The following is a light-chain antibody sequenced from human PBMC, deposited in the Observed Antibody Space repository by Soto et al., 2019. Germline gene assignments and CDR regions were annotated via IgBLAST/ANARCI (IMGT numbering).Light chain of an antibody. V-gene: IGKV3-20*01. CDR1: QSVSSTY. CDR2: GAS. J-gene: IGKJ1*01. CDR3: QQYGTSPRT. Sequence: EIVLTQSPGTLSLSPGERATLSCRASQSVSSTYLAWYQQTPGQAPRLLIYGASTRATGIPDRFSGSGSGTDFTLNISRLEPEDFAVYYCQQYGTSPRTFGQGTKVEI.